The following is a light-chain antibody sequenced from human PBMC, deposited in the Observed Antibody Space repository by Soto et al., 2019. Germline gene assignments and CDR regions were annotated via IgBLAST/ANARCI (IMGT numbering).Light chain of an antibody. Sequence: IQMTQSPSTLCASVGDRVTITCQASQDISNYLNWYQQKPGSAPKLLIYDASNLEAGVPSRFRVIGSGTDFTFTICRLPPEDIATYHCQQYENLPTFGQGTRLE. J-gene: IGKJ5*01. V-gene: IGKV1-33*01. CDR3: QQYENLPT. CDR2: DAS. CDR1: QDISNY.